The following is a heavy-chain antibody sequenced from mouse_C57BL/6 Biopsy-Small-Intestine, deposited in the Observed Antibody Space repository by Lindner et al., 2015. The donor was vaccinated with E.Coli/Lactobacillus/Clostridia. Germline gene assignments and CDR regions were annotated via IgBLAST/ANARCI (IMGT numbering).Heavy chain of an antibody. CDR2: IYPRGGST. CDR1: GYTFISYG. V-gene: IGHV1-81*01. Sequence: VQLQESGAELARPGASVKLSCKASGYTFISYGITWVKQRTGQGLEWIGEIYPRGGSTYYNEKFKGKATLTADKSSSTAYMELRSLTSEDSAVYFCARGTTDPYWGQGTTLTVPS. CDR3: ARGTTDPY. D-gene: IGHD1-1*01. J-gene: IGHJ2*01.